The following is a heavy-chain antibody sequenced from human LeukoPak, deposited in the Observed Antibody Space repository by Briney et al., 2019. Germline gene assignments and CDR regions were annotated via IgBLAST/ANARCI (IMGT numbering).Heavy chain of an antibody. CDR1: GGSISSSSYY. D-gene: IGHD1-26*01. CDR2: IYYSGST. Sequence: PSETLSLTCTVSGGSISSSSYYWGWIRQPPGKGLEWIGSIYYSGSTYYNPSLKSRVTISVDTSKNQFSLKLSCVTAADTAVYYCARDIVGASEFDYWGQGTLVTVSS. J-gene: IGHJ4*02. V-gene: IGHV4-39*07. CDR3: ARDIVGASEFDY.